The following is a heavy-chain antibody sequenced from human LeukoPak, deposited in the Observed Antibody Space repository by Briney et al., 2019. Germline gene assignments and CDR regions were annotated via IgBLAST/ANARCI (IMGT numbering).Heavy chain of an antibody. CDR3: AKAETMTQRGYFDY. D-gene: IGHD1-1*01. CDR1: GFTVSSNY. Sequence: PGGSLRLSCAASGFTVSSNYMNWVRQAPGKGLEWVAVVSYDGSNKYYADSVKGRFTISRDNSKNTLSLQMSSLRAEDTAVYYCAKAETMTQRGYFDYWGQGTLVTVSS. V-gene: IGHV3-30*18. CDR2: VSYDGSNK. J-gene: IGHJ4*02.